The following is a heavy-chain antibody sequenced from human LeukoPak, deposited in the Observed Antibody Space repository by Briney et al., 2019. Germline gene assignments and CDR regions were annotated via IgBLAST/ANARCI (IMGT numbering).Heavy chain of an antibody. CDR3: ARGSTAAAGNFDY. V-gene: IGHV3-21*01. J-gene: IGHJ4*02. CDR2: ISSSSGYI. CDR1: GFTFSSYS. Sequence: PGGSLRLSCAASGFTFSSYSMNWVRQAPGKGLEWVSSISSSSGYIYYADSVKGRFTISRDNAKNSLYLQMNSLRAEDTAVYYCARGSTAAAGNFDYWGQGTLVTVSS. D-gene: IGHD6-13*01.